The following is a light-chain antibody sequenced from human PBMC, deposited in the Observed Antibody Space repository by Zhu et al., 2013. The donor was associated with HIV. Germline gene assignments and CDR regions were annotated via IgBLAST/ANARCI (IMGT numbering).Light chain of an antibody. J-gene: IGLJ1*01. CDR3: QAWDSNTYV. Sequence: SSELTQPPSVSVSPGQTASITCSGDKLGDKYACWYQQKPGQSPVLVMYQDNKRPSGIPERFSGSNSGNTATLTISGTQTVDEADYYCQAWDSNTYVFGTGTTVTVL. CDR1: KLGDKY. CDR2: QDN. V-gene: IGLV3-1*01.